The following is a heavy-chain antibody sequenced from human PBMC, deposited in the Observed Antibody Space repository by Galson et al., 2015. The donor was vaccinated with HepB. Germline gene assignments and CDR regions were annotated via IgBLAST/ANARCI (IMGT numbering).Heavy chain of an antibody. D-gene: IGHD6-19*01. V-gene: IGHV4-59*11. CDR2: TYYTGIT. CDR1: GASMTGHY. J-gene: IGHJ5*02. Sequence: ETLSLTCSVSGASMTGHYWSWIRQPPGKGLEWIGYTYYTGITNYNPSLKSRVTMLTDTSKKQFSLKLSSVTAADTAVYYCTRGNGWYSPWGQGTLVTVSS. CDR3: TRGNGWYSP.